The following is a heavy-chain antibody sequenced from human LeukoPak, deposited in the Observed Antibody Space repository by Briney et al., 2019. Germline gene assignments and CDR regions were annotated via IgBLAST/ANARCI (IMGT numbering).Heavy chain of an antibody. J-gene: IGHJ4*02. CDR1: GGSISSYY. V-gene: IGHV4-4*07. D-gene: IGHD5-12*01. CDR3: ARDIVATGYFDY. Sequence: SETLSLTCSVSGGSISSYYWSWIRQPAGKGLEWIGRIYISGATSYNPSLKSRVTMSIDTSKNQFSLELSSVTAADTAVYYCARDIVATGYFDYWGQGTLVTVSS. CDR2: IYISGAT.